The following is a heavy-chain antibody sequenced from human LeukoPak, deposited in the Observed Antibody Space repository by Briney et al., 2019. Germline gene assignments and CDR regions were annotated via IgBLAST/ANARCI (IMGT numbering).Heavy chain of an antibody. CDR1: GGSISSSSYS. J-gene: IGHJ4*02. CDR3: ASRLTNYYFDY. D-gene: IGHD5-24*01. Sequence: SETLSLTCTVSGGSISSSSYSWGWIRQPPGKGLEWIGSIYYSGSTYYNPSLKSRVTITVDPSKNQFSLKLSSVTAADPAVYYCASRLTNYYFDYWGQGTLVTVSS. V-gene: IGHV4-39*01. CDR2: IYYSGST.